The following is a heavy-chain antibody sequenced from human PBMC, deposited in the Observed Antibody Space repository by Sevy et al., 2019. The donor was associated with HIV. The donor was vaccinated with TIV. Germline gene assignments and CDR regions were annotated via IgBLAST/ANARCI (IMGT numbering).Heavy chain of an antibody. D-gene: IGHD1-26*01. V-gene: IGHV4-30-4*01. CDR2: FYYSGST. J-gene: IGHJ3*02. Sequence: SETLSLTCTVSGGSISSGNYYWSWIRQPPGKGLEWIGYFYYSGSTYYNPSLKSRLTISVDTSKNQFSLKLSSVTAADTAVYHCAKTRGGATNDAFDIWGQGTMVTVSS. CDR1: GGSISSGNYY. CDR3: AKTRGGATNDAFDI.